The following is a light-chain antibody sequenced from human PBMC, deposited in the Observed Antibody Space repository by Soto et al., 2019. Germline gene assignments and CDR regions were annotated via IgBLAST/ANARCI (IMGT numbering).Light chain of an antibody. CDR2: KAS. Sequence: DIQMTQSPSTLSASVGDRVTITCRASESINTWLAWYQQKPGKAPKLLIYKASSLESGVPSRFSGSGSGTEFTLTITSLQPDDFATYYCQQYRVYWTFGQGTKVEIK. CDR3: QQYRVYWT. CDR1: ESINTW. J-gene: IGKJ1*01. V-gene: IGKV1-5*03.